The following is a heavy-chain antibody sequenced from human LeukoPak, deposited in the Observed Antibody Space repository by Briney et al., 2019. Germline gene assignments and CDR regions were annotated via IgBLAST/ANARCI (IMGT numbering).Heavy chain of an antibody. V-gene: IGHV3-30-3*01. CDR3: AREGGAKFDY. J-gene: IGHJ4*02. CDR1: GFTFSSYA. CDR2: ISYDGSNK. Sequence: GGSLRLSCAASGFTFSSYAMHWVRQAPGKGLEWVAVISYDGSNKYYADSVKGRFTISRDNSKNTLYLQMNSLRAEDTAVYYCAREGGAKFDYWGQETLVTVSS.